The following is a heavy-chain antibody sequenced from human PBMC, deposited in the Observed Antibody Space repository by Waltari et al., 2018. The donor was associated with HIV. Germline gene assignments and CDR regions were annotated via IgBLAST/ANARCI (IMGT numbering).Heavy chain of an antibody. CDR2: INQDGST. CDR1: GGSFSGYY. J-gene: IGHJ4*02. Sequence: QVQLQQWGAGLLKPSETLSLTCAVYGGSFSGYYWSWIRQPPGKGLEWIGEINQDGSTNDNPSRKSRVTISVGTSKNQFSLKLSSVTAADTAVYYCASSLPLGAARRRGRDYWGQGTQVTVSS. CDR3: ASSLPLGAARRRGRDY. V-gene: IGHV4-34*01. D-gene: IGHD6-6*01.